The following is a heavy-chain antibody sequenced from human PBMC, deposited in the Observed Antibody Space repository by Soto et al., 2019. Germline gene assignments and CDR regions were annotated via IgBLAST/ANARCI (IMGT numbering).Heavy chain of an antibody. J-gene: IGHJ4*02. Sequence: GGSLRLSCAASGFTFSSYAMSWVRQAPGKGLEWVSAISGSGGSTYYADSVKGRFTISRDNSKNTLYLQMNSLRAEDTAVYYCAKDPRRVGAVPQGDYWGQGTLVTVSS. CDR1: GFTFSSYA. V-gene: IGHV3-23*01. CDR2: ISGSGGST. D-gene: IGHD1-26*01. CDR3: AKDPRRVGAVPQGDY.